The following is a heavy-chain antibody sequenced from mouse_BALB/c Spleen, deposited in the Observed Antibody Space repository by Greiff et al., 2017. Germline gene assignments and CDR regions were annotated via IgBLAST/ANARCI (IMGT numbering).Heavy chain of an antibody. J-gene: IGHJ4*01. CDR2: ISNLAYSI. CDR3: ARDGGLRRGYYAMDY. D-gene: IGHD2-4*01. Sequence: VQLKESGGGLVQPGGSRKLSCAASGFTFSDYGMAWVRQAPGKGPEWVAFISNLAYSIYYADTVTGRFTISRENAKNTLYLEMSSLRSEDTAMYYCARDGGLRRGYYAMDYWGQGTSVTVSS. CDR1: GFTFSDYG. V-gene: IGHV5-15*02.